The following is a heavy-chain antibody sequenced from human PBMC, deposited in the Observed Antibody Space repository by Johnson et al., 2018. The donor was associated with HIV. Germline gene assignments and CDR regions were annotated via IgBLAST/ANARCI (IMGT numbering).Heavy chain of an antibody. D-gene: IGHD3-3*01. CDR2: ISGSGGST. V-gene: IGHV3-23*04. CDR3: ARGARGDLEWLLSGHAFDI. Sequence: VQLVESGGGVVQPGGSLRLSCAASGFTFSSYAMSWVRQAPGKGLEWVSAISGSGGSTYYADSVKGRFTISRDNAKNSLYLQMNSLRAEDTAVYYCARGARGDLEWLLSGHAFDIWGQGTMVTVSS. J-gene: IGHJ3*02. CDR1: GFTFSSYA.